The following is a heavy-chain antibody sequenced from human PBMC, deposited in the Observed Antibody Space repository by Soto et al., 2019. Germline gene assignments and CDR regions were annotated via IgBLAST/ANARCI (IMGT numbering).Heavy chain of an antibody. Sequence: QVQLVQSGAEVKKPGASVKVSCQASGYSFSNNGISWVRQAPGQGFEWMGWINGDNGNTNYAQKFQGRVTMTTDTSTSTAYMELSSLTSDDTAVYYCARELAYRDSATDIWGQGTLVTVSS. J-gene: IGHJ4*02. CDR3: ARELAYRDSATDI. CDR1: GYSFSNNG. CDR2: INGDNGNT. V-gene: IGHV1-18*04. D-gene: IGHD4-17*01.